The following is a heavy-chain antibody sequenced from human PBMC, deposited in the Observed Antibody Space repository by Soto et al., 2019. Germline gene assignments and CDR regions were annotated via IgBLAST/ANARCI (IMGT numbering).Heavy chain of an antibody. CDR2: IYSGGST. J-gene: IGHJ5*02. D-gene: IGHD1-26*01. CDR3: ARDRVVVGARGWFDP. CDR1: GFTVSSNY. Sequence: EVQLVESGGGLVQPGGSLRLSCAASGFTVSSNYMSWVRQAPGKGLEWVSVIYSGGSTYYADSVKGRFTISRDNSKNTLYLQMNSLRAEDTAVYYCARDRVVVGARGWFDPWGQGTLVTGSS. V-gene: IGHV3-66*01.